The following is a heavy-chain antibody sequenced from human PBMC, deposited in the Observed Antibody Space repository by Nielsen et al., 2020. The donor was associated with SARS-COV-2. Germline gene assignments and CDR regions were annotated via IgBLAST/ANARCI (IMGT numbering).Heavy chain of an antibody. Sequence: GESLKISCAASGFTFSSYGMHWVRQASGKGLEWVGRIRSKANSYATAYAASVKGRFTISRDDSKNTAYLQMNSLKTEDTAVYYCTRRGVAGTDYYYGMDVWGQGTTVTVSS. CDR3: TRRGVAGTDYYYGMDV. D-gene: IGHD6-19*01. CDR2: IRSKANSYAT. CDR1: GFTFSSYG. J-gene: IGHJ6*02. V-gene: IGHV3-73*01.